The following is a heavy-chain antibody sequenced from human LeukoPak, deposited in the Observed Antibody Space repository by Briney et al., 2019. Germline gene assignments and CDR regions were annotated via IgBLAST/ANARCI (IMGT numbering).Heavy chain of an antibody. CDR2: IWYDGSHK. CDR3: ARGIPIPATHPIDY. D-gene: IGHD2-21*01. Sequence: GGSLRLSCAASGFTFTSYVMHWVRQAPGEGLEWVAMIWYDGSHKRYADSVEGRFSISRDTSKKTLYLQMNSLRADDTAVYYCARGIPIPATHPIDYWGQGSLVTVSS. V-gene: IGHV3-33*08. J-gene: IGHJ4*02. CDR1: GFTFTSYV.